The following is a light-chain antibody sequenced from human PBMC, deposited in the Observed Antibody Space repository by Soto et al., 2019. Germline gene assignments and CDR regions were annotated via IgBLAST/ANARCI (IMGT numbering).Light chain of an antibody. CDR3: QVWDSSSDHPGV. CDR2: GDS. CDR1: NIGSKS. Sequence: SSELTQPPSVSVAPGQTARITCGGKNIGSKSVHWYQQKPGQAPVLVVYGDSDRPSGIPERFSGSNSGNTATLTISRVEAGDEADYYCQVWDSSSDHPGVFGGGTKLTVL. V-gene: IGLV3-21*02. J-gene: IGLJ2*01.